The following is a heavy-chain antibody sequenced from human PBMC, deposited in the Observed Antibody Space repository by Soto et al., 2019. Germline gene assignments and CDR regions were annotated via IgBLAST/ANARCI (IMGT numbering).Heavy chain of an antibody. CDR2: ISWNSGSI. CDR1: GFTFDDYA. J-gene: IGHJ3*02. CDR3: AKDMGVMGLWNAFDI. V-gene: IGHV3-9*01. D-gene: IGHD2-21*01. Sequence: EVQLVESGGGLVQPGRSLRLSCAASGFTFDDYAMHWVRQAPGKGLEWVSGISWNSGSIGYADSVKGRFTISRDNAKNSLYLQMNSLRAEDTALYYCAKDMGVMGLWNAFDIWGQGTMVTVSS.